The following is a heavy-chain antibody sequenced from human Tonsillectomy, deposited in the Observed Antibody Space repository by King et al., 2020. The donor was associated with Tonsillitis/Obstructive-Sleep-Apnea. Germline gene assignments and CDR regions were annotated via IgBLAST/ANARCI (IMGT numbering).Heavy chain of an antibody. CDR3: ARSSSSTNDAFDI. J-gene: IGHJ3*02. CDR1: GFTFSTYG. Sequence: VQLVESGGGVVQPGRSLRLSCAASGFTFSTYGMHWVRQAPGKGLEWVALIWYDGSNKYYADSVKGRFTISRDNSRNTLYLQMNSLRAEDTAVYYCARSSSSTNDAFDIWGPGTMVTVSS. V-gene: IGHV3-33*01. CDR2: IWYDGSNK. D-gene: IGHD2-2*01.